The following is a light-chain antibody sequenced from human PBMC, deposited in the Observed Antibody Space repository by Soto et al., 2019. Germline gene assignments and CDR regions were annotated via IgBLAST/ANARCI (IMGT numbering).Light chain of an antibody. CDR2: GAS. CDR3: QQYGSSGT. V-gene: IGKV3-20*01. CDR1: QSVTSS. J-gene: IGKJ1*01. Sequence: SVLPQSPAPLSLSPGVRATLSCRASQSVTSSFVWYQQKSRRPRRLLIDGASNRVTGIPDRFSGSGSGTDFTLTSSRLEPDDFAVYYCQQYGSSGTFGQGTKVDIK.